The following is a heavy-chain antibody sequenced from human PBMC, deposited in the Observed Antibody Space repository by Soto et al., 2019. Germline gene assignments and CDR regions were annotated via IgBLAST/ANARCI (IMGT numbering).Heavy chain of an antibody. CDR3: ARDDGGYYYYGMDV. CDR1: GLTFSSYA. J-gene: IGHJ6*02. D-gene: IGHD4-17*01. Sequence: QVQLVESGGGVVQPGRSLRLSCAASGLTFSSYAMHWVRQAPGKGLEWVAVISYDGSNKYYADSVKGRFTISRDNSKNTLYLQMNSLRAEDTAVYYCARDDGGYYYYGMDVWGQGTTVTVSS. V-gene: IGHV3-30-3*01. CDR2: ISYDGSNK.